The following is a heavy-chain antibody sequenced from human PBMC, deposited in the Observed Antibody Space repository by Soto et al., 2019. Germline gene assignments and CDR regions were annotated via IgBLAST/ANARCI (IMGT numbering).Heavy chain of an antibody. J-gene: IGHJ4*02. V-gene: IGHV3-30*19. CDR2: IWYDGSNK. CDR1: GFTFSSYG. D-gene: IGHD1-26*01. Sequence: GGSLRLSCAASGFTFSSYGMHWVRQAPGKGLEWVAVIWYDGSNKYYADSVKGRFTISRDNSKNTLYLQMNSLRAEDTAVYYCARDYSWELAIFDYWGQGTLVTVSS. CDR3: ARDYSWELAIFDY.